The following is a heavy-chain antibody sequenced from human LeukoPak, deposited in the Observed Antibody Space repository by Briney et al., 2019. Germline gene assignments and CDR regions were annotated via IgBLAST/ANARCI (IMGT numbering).Heavy chain of an antibody. J-gene: IGHJ4*01. V-gene: IGHV4-38-2*01. CDR1: GYSISSGYY. D-gene: IGHD1-26*01. CDR3: ARHFVRSGSYWADY. CDR2: IYHSGST. Sequence: SETLSLTCAVSGYSISSGYYWGWIRQPPGKGLEWIGIIYHSGSTYYDPSLKSRVTISVDTSKNQFSLRVTSVTAADTAVYYCARHFVRSGSYWADYWGQGILVTVSS.